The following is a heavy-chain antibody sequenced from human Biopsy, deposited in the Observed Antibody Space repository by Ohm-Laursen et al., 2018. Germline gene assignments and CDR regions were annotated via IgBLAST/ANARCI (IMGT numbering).Heavy chain of an antibody. J-gene: IGHJ4*02. D-gene: IGHD2-2*02. Sequence: SLRLSCAASGFSFDNYAMNWVRQAPGKGLEWVSTISVSGGSTYYADSVKGRFTISRDASKNTLYLLMNSLRAEDTAMYYCAKGGYCTTTSCYMDVDYWGQGTLVTVSS. CDR3: AKGGYCTTTSCYMDVDY. V-gene: IGHV3-23*01. CDR2: ISVSGGST. CDR1: GFSFDNYA.